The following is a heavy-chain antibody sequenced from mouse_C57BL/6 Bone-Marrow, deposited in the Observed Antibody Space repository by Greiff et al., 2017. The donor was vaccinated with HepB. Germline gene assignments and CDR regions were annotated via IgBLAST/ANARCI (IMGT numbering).Heavy chain of an antibody. CDR3: ARIGWLLRYYAMDY. V-gene: IGHV2-9-1*01. CDR2: IWTGGGT. CDR1: GFSLTSYA. D-gene: IGHD2-3*01. J-gene: IGHJ4*01. Sequence: VHLVESGPGLVAPSQSLSITCTVSGFSLTSYAISWVRQPPGKGLEWLGVIWTGGGTNYNSALKSRLSISKDNSKSQVFLKMNSLQTDDTARYYCARIGWLLRYYAMDYWGQGTSVTVSS.